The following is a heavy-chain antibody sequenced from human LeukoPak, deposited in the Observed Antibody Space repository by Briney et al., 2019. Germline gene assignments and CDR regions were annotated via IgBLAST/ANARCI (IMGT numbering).Heavy chain of an antibody. CDR1: GGSFSGYY. V-gene: IGHV4-34*01. CDR2: INHSEST. D-gene: IGHD3-22*01. J-gene: IGHJ4*02. Sequence: SETLSLTCAVYGGSFSGYYWSWIRQPPGKGLEWIGEINHSESTNYNPSLKSRVTISVDTSKNQFSLKLSSVTAADTAVYYCARGNDSRIFDYWGQGTLVTVSS. CDR3: ARGNDSRIFDY.